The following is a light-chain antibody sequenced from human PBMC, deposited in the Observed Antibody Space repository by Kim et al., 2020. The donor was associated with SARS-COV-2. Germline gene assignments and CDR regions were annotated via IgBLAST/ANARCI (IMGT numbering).Light chain of an antibody. V-gene: IGKV1-5*03. CDR3: QQYNNFPFT. CDR2: KAS. J-gene: IGKJ2*01. Sequence: DIQMTQSPSTLSASVGDRVIISCRASQSSGIDLAWYQQKPGKAPKLLIYKASNLESGVPSRFSGSGSGTEFTLTISSLQPDDFATYYCQQYNNFPFTFGQGTKLEI. CDR1: QSSGID.